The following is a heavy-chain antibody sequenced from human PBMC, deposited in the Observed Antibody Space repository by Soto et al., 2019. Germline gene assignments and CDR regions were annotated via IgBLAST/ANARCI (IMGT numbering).Heavy chain of an antibody. D-gene: IGHD4-17*01. Sequence: QITLKESGPTLVKPTQPLTLTCTFSGFSLSTSGVGVGWIRQPPGKALEWLAVIYWDDSYHYSPSLRSRLTITKDTSKNQVVLIMTNLHPVATATYYCVHKGYGVYPPDYWGQRTLGTDSS. J-gene: IGHJ4*02. CDR1: GFSLSTSGVG. CDR3: VHKGYGVYPPDY. V-gene: IGHV2-5*02. CDR2: IYWDDSY.